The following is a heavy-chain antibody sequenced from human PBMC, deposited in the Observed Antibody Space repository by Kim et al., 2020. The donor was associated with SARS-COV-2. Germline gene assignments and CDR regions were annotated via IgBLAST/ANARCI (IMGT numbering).Heavy chain of an antibody. J-gene: IGHJ6*02. D-gene: IGHD3-10*01. V-gene: IGHV3-23*01. Sequence: GGSLRLSCAASGFTFSSYAMSWVRQAPGKGLEWVSAISGSGGSTYYADSVKGRFTISRDNSKNTLYLQMNSLRAEDTAVYYCAKDGGPKLTGRAYYYGMDVWGQGTTVTVSS. CDR1: GFTFSSYA. CDR3: AKDGGPKLTGRAYYYGMDV. CDR2: ISGSGGST.